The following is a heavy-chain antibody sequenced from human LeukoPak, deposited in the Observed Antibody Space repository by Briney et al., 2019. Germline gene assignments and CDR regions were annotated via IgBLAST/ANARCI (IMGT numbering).Heavy chain of an antibody. J-gene: IGHJ4*02. V-gene: IGHV3-9*01. CDR2: ISWNSGSI. CDR3: AKDYSSGRGLVDY. D-gene: IGHD6-19*01. CDR1: GFTFDDYA. Sequence: GRSLRLSCAASGFTFDDYAMHWVRQAPGKGLEWVSGISWNSGSIGYADSVKGRFTISRDNAKNSLYLQMNSLRAEDTASYYCAKDYSSGRGLVDYWGQGTLVTVSS.